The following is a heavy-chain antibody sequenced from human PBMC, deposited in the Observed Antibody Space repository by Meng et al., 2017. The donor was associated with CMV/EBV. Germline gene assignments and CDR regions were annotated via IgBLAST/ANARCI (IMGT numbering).Heavy chain of an antibody. CDR1: GFTFSSYW. CDR3: ARVRYYGSGSYTYYYYGMDV. CDR2: INSDGSST. V-gene: IGHV3-74*01. J-gene: IGHJ6*02. Sequence: GSLRLSCAASGFTFSSYWMHWVRQAPGKGLVWVSRINSDGSSTSYADSVKGRFTISRDNAKNSLYLQMNSLRAEDTAVYYCARVRYYGSGSYTYYYYGMDVWGQGTTVTVSS. D-gene: IGHD3-10*01.